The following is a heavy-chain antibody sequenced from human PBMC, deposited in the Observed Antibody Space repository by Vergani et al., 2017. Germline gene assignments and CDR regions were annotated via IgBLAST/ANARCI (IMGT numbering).Heavy chain of an antibody. CDR1: GGSSSGSS. Sequence: QVQLQQWLAGLLKPSETLSLTCAVYGGSSSGSSWSCIREPPGKGLELIGEIYHSGSTNYNTYFRGRVTISVDTSKNQFSLKLSSVTAADTAVYYCARRRGGGVTIYSNSRKNWFDPWGQGTLVTVSS. V-gene: IGHV4-34*01. CDR2: IYHSGST. CDR3: ARRRGGGVTIYSNSRKNWFDP. D-gene: IGHD4-11*01. J-gene: IGHJ5*02.